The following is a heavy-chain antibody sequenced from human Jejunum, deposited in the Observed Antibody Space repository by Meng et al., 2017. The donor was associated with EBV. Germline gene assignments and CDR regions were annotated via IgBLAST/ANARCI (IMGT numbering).Heavy chain of an antibody. CDR1: GYTFTSND. CDR2: INPSSDDT. V-gene: IGHV1-8*01. CDR3: ARVVGAAGSMVNFDY. D-gene: IGHD6-13*01. Sequence: QLLRVQAGAKVRKAGAQVTAPRKAFGYTFTSNDIDWVRQATGQGLEWIGWINPSSDDTGFAQKFQGRVTVTRDNSINTAYMELSSLTSDDTAVYYCARVVGAAGSMVNFDYWGQGTLVTVSS. J-gene: IGHJ4*02.